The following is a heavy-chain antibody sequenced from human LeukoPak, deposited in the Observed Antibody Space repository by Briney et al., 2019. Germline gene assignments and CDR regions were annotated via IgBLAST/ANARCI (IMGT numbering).Heavy chain of an antibody. V-gene: IGHV3-15*01. J-gene: IGHJ4*02. Sequence: PGGSLRLSCAASGFTFSNAWMSWVRQAPGKGLEWVGRSKSKTDGGTTDYAAPVKGRFTISRDDSKNTLYLQMNSLKTEDTAVYYCTTEDYYYDSSGYYRIDYWGQGTLVTVSS. CDR2: SKSKTDGGTT. D-gene: IGHD3-22*01. CDR3: TTEDYYYDSSGYYRIDY. CDR1: GFTFSNAW.